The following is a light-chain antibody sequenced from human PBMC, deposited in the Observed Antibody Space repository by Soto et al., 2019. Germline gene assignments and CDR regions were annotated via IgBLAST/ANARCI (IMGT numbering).Light chain of an antibody. J-gene: IGKJ1*01. CDR2: DAS. V-gene: IGKV1-5*01. CDR3: QQYYSYPWT. Sequence: GDRVTITCRASQTISSWLAWYQQIPGKAPKLLIYDASNLESGVPSRFSGSGSGTDFTLTISCLQSEDFATYYCQQYYSYPWTFGQGTKVDI. CDR1: QTISSW.